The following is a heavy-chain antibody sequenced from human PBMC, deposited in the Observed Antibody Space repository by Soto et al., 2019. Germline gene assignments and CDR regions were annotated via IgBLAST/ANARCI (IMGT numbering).Heavy chain of an antibody. CDR2: INPHDDTT. V-gene: IGHV1-46*01. Sequence: QVQLVQSGAEVKIPGASVKVSCKATGYTFTSYYIHWVRQPPGQGLEWMGVINPHDDTTASATKFQDRGTMTRDTSTSRGFMELSSLTSEVTAVYYCARAIGWDIDALDFWGQGTMVTVSS. CDR1: GYTFTSYY. D-gene: IGHD1-26*01. CDR3: ARAIGWDIDALDF. J-gene: IGHJ3*01.